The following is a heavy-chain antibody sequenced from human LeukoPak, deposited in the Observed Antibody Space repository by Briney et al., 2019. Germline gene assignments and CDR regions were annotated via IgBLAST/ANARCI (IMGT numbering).Heavy chain of an antibody. CDR2: ISYDGSHK. CDR3: ARARGNNYGFFDY. J-gene: IGHJ4*02. D-gene: IGHD3/OR15-3a*01. V-gene: IGHV3-30*03. CDR1: GFTFRSFA. Sequence: GRSLRLSCAASGFTFRSFAMHWVRQAPGKGLECVADISYDGSHKFYADSVKGRFTISRDNSKNTLYLQMNSLRAEDTAVYYCARARGNNYGFFDYWGQGILVTVSS.